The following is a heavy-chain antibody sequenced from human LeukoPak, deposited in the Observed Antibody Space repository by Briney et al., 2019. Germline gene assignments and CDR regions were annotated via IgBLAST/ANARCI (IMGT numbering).Heavy chain of an antibody. CDR2: ISSSSSYT. D-gene: IGHD4-17*01. J-gene: IGHJ4*02. CDR3: ARATTVTYGLDY. Sequence: GGSLRLSCAASGFTFSDYYMSWIRQAPGEGLEWVSYISSSSSYTKYADSVKGRFTISRDNAKNSLYLQMNSLRAEDTAVYYCARATTVTYGLDYWGQGTLVTVSS. CDR1: GFTFSDYY. V-gene: IGHV3-11*06.